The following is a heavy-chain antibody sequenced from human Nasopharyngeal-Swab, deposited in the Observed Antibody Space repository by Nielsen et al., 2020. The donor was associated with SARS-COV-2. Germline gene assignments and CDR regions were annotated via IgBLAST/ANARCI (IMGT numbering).Heavy chain of an antibody. V-gene: IGHV4-59*01. J-gene: IGHJ6*02. CDR2: IYYSAST. CDR3: AREESYYYGMDV. Sequence: SETLSLTCTVSGGSISSYYWTWIRQPPGKGLEYIGYIYYSASTNYNPSLKSRVTISADTSKNQFSLKVSSVTAADTAVYYCAREESYYYGMDVWGQGTTVTVSS. CDR1: GGSISSYY.